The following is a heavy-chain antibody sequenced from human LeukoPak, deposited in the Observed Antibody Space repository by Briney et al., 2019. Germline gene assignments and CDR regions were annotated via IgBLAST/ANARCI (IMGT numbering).Heavy chain of an antibody. CDR1: GFTFSSYS. J-gene: IGHJ6*04. CDR2: ISSSSSYI. CDR3: ARDRIVPAAISYYGMDV. Sequence: GGSLRLSCAASGFTFSSYSMNWVRQAPGKGLEWVSSISSSSSYIYYADSVKGRFTISRDNAKNSLYLQMNSLRAEDTAVYYCARDRIVPAAISYYGMDVWGKGTTVTVSS. D-gene: IGHD2-2*01. V-gene: IGHV3-21*01.